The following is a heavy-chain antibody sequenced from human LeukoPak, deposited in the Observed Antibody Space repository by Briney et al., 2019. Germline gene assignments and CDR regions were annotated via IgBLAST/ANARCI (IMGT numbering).Heavy chain of an antibody. D-gene: IGHD3-10*01. CDR1: GFTVSSNY. Sequence: GGSLRLSCAASGFTVSSNYMSWVRQAPGKGLEWVSVIYSGGSTYYADSVKGRFTISRDNSKNTLYLQMNSLRAEDTAVYYCARDYYGSGSYYLAPDYWGQGTLVTVSS. CDR2: IYSGGST. CDR3: ARDYYGSGSYYLAPDY. J-gene: IGHJ4*02. V-gene: IGHV3-66*01.